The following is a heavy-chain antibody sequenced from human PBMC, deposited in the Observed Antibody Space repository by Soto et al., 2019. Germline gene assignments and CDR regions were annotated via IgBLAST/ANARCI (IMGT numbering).Heavy chain of an antibody. Sequence: SETLSLTCTVSGGSISSYYWSWIRQPPGKGLEWIGYIYYSGSTNYNPSLKSRVTISVDTSKNQFSLKLSSVTAADTAVYYCARGGGSGSYYRENWFDPWGQGTLVTVSS. CDR1: GGSISSYY. D-gene: IGHD3-10*01. V-gene: IGHV4-59*01. CDR2: IYYSGST. J-gene: IGHJ5*02. CDR3: ARGGGSGSYYRENWFDP.